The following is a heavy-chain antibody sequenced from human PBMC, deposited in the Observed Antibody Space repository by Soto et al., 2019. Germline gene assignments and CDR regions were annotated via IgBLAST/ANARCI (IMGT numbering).Heavy chain of an antibody. CDR3: ARDYYYDSSGCYFYYYYGMDV. V-gene: IGHV1-69*04. CDR2: IIPILGIA. J-gene: IGHJ6*02. D-gene: IGHD3-22*01. CDR1: GGTFSSYT. Sequence: SVKVSCKASGGTFSSYTISWVRQAPGQGLEWMGRIIPILGIANYAQKFQGRVTITADKSTSTAYMELSSLRSEDTAVYYCARDYYYDSSGCYFYYYYGMDVWG.